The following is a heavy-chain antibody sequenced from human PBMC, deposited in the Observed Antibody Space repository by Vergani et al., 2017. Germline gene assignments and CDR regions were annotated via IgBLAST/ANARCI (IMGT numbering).Heavy chain of an antibody. V-gene: IGHV3-21*01. CDR3: VRDVRVSRT. CDR2: ISGNNDDV. Sequence: EVQLLESGGSLKQPGGSVRLSCAASGFKFSTYAMHWVRQAPGKGLAWVSSISGNNDDVYYADSVKGRFTISRDNANNSLYLDMSSLRAEDTAVYYCVRDVRVSRTWGQGTLVAVSS. J-gene: IGHJ3*01. CDR1: GFKFSTYA.